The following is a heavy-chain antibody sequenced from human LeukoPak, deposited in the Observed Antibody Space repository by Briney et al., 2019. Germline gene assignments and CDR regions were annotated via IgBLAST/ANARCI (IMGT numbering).Heavy chain of an antibody. J-gene: IGHJ4*02. D-gene: IGHD3-10*01. CDR3: ARLMGVTASDY. Sequence: GESLKISCKGSGYDFSRSWIGWVRQMPGKGLEWMGIIYPGDSDTRYSPSFQGQVTISADESISTIYLQWSSLKASDTALYYCARLMGVTASDYWGQGTLVTVSS. CDR1: GYDFSRSW. CDR2: IYPGDSDT. V-gene: IGHV5-51*01.